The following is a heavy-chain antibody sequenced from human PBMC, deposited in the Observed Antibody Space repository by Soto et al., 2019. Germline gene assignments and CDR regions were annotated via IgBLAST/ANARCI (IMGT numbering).Heavy chain of an antibody. CDR3: ARGGGDGVDY. D-gene: IGHD3-16*01. Sequence: PSETLSLTCTVSGASINSVNYYWSWIRQHPGKGLEWIGYIYYSGNTHYNPSLKRRVAISVDTSENQFSLKLTSVTAADTAVYYWARGGGDGVDYWGQGTLVTVSS. CDR1: GASINSVNYY. J-gene: IGHJ4*02. V-gene: IGHV4-31*03. CDR2: IYYSGNT.